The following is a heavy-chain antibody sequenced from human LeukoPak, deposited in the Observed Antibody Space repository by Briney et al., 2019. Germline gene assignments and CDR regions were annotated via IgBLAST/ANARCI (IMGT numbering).Heavy chain of an antibody. J-gene: IGHJ4*02. V-gene: IGHV3-48*03. Sequence: GGSLRLSCEASGFTFRRYAMNWVRQAPGKGLEWVAYIGGTGSIIYYGDSVSGRFTISRDNAKNSLHLHTVNLRAEDTGVYYCARENGRGAAAATDYWGQGTLVAVSS. CDR2: IGGTGSII. CDR3: ARENGRGAAAATDY. D-gene: IGHD2-2*01. CDR1: GFTFRRYA.